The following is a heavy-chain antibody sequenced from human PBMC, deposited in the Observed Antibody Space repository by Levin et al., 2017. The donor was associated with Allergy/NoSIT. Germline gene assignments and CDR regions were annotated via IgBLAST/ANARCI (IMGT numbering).Heavy chain of an antibody. D-gene: IGHD2-2*01. J-gene: IGHJ5*02. CDR3: ARDIDIVVVLGAFDP. V-gene: IGHV3-33*01. Sequence: GGSLRLSCAASGFTFSSYGMHWVRQAPGKGLEWVAVIWYDGSNKYYADSVKGRFTISRDNSKNTLYLQMNSLRAEDTAVYYCARDIDIVVVLGAFDPWGQGTLVTVSS. CDR2: IWYDGSNK. CDR1: GFTFSSYG.